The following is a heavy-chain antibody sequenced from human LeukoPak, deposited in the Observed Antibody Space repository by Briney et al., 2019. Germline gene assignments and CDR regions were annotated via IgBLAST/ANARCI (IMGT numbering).Heavy chain of an antibody. V-gene: IGHV3-7*01. D-gene: IGHD6-13*01. CDR3: ARDSGSSWYWNGPYYYYGMDV. J-gene: IGHJ6*02. CDR1: GFTFSSYR. CDR2: INNGGSEI. Sequence: GGSLRLSCAASGFTFSSYRMNWVRQAPGKGLEWVSSINNGGSEIYYADSVKGRFTISRDNAKNSLYLQMNSLRAEDTAVYYCARDSGSSWYWNGPYYYYGMDVWGQGTTVTVSS.